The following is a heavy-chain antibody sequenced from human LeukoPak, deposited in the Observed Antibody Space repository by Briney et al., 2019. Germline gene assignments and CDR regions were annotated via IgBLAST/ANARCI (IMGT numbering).Heavy chain of an antibody. Sequence: ASETLSLTCTVSGDSVTNTRYYWGWIRQPPGKGLEWIGTIYYTGDTYYNPSLKSRVTISVDTSNDQFSLELTSVTAADTAVYYCARIRLRGAFDIWGQGTMVTVSS. CDR3: ARIRLRGAFDI. V-gene: IGHV4-39*07. J-gene: IGHJ3*02. CDR1: GDSVTNTRYY. D-gene: IGHD5-12*01. CDR2: IYYTGDT.